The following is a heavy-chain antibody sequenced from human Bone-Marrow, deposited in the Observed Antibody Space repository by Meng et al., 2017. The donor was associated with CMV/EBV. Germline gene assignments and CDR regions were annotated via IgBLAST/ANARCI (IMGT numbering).Heavy chain of an antibody. CDR3: AGVVYDFWSANYLGGAMDV. Sequence: GGSLRLSCAASGFTVSSNYMSWVRQAPGKGLEWVSVIYSGGSTYYADSVKGRFTSSRDNSKNTLYLQMNSLRAEDTAVYYCAGVVYDFWSANYLGGAMDVWGQGTTVTVSS. V-gene: IGHV3-53*01. D-gene: IGHD3-3*01. CDR1: GFTVSSNY. J-gene: IGHJ6*02. CDR2: IYSGGST.